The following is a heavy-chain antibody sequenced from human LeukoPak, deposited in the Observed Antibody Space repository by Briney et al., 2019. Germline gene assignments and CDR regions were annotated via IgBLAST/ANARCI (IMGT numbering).Heavy chain of an antibody. D-gene: IGHD3-3*01. J-gene: IGHJ4*02. CDR2: INHSGST. V-gene: IGHV4-34*01. CDR3: AGSITIVGVVDY. Sequence: SETLSLTCAVYGGSFSGYYWSWIRQPPGKGLEWIGEINHSGSTNYNPSLKSRVTISVDTSKNQFSLKLSSVTAADTAVYYCAGSITIVGVVDYWGQGTLVTVSS. CDR1: GGSFSGYY.